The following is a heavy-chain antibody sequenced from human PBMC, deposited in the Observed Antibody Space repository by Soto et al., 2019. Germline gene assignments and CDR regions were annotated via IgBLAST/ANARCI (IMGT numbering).Heavy chain of an antibody. CDR3: SFGGGVRVAGSAEFEM. V-gene: IGHV1-2*04. CDR1: GYPVTAYY. CDR2: INPDTGAA. D-gene: IGHD6-19*01. J-gene: IGHJ3*02. Sequence: QLHLVQSGAVVMKPGASVTVSCSASGYPVTAYYMHWLRQAPGRGIEWMGGINPDTGAAKYPQTYQGLVNMTTGTSRSRVFMDLTGPSCEGTAVCYFSFGGGVRVAGSAEFEMWCQWTLVTVYS.